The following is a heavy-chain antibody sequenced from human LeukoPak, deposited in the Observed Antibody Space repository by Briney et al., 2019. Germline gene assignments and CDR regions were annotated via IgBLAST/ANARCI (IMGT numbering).Heavy chain of an antibody. Sequence: GGSLRLSCAASGFTFSGCAVHWVRQAPGKGLEWVGRIGSKAFDYATVYAASVEGRFTISRDDSKHTAFLQMNSLKTEDTAVYYCTRHLDGIAAYDYWGQGTLVTVSS. CDR2: IGSKAFDYAT. CDR3: TRHLDGIAAYDY. CDR1: GFTFSGCA. D-gene: IGHD6-13*01. V-gene: IGHV3-73*01. J-gene: IGHJ4*02.